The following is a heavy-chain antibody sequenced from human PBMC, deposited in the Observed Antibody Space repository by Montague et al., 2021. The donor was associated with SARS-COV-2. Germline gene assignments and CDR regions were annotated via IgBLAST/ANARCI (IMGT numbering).Heavy chain of an antibody. D-gene: IGHD3-22*01. CDR3: ARDRPESWRISPGLAGLFATVVHSASGMDV. J-gene: IGHJ6*01. V-gene: IGHV4-61*09. Sequence: TLSLTCTVSGDSMTSGSHFWTWIRQPAGKGLEWIGHIQTSGTSNYNPSLRDRVSLSIDTSRNQFSPQLRSVTAADTAIYYCARDRPESWRISPGLAGLFATVVHSASGMDVWGRGTTVIVSP. CDR2: IQTSGTS. CDR1: GDSMTSGSHF.